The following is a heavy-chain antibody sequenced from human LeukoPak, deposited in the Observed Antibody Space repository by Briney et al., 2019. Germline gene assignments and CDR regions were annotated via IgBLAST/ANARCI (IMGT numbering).Heavy chain of an antibody. CDR3: ARRSAAQAFDY. CDR1: GFTFNNYA. Sequence: GGSLRLSCAASGFTFNNYAMSWVRQAPGKGLEWVSTISGGGGSTYYAYYADSVRGRFTLSRDNSKNTLHLQMNSLRAEDTAIYYCARRSAAQAFDYWGQGTLVTVSS. V-gene: IGHV3-23*01. CDR2: ISGGGGSTYYA. J-gene: IGHJ4*02. D-gene: IGHD4-17*01.